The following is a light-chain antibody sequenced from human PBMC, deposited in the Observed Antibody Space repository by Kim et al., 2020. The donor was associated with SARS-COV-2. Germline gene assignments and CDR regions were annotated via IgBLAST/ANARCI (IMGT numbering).Light chain of an antibody. Sequence: DIQMTQSPSSLSASVGDRVTITCQASQDIGNNLNWYQQRPGKAPKLLIYDASVLETGVPSRFSVSGSATDFSFTITSLQPEDFATYYCQQYDNIPPTFGQGTRLEIK. CDR1: QDIGNN. CDR2: DAS. CDR3: QQYDNIPPT. V-gene: IGKV1-33*01. J-gene: IGKJ5*01.